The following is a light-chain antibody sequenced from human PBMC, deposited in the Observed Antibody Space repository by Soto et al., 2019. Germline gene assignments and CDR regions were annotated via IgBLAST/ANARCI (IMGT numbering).Light chain of an antibody. Sequence: DIQMTQSAATLSASLGDRVTITWRASQSISSWLAWYQQKTGKAPKLLIYDASSLESGVPSRFSGSGYGTEFTLTISSLQPDDFATYYCQHYNSYSEAFGQGTKVDIK. V-gene: IGKV1-5*01. CDR1: QSISSW. CDR3: QHYNSYSEA. CDR2: DAS. J-gene: IGKJ1*01.